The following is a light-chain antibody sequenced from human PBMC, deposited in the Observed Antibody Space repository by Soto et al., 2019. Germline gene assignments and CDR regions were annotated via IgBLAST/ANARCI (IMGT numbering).Light chain of an antibody. Sequence: EIVLTQSPATLPLSPGDRATLSCRASQPVSSYLAWYQQKPGQAPRLLIYDESTRATGSPARFSGSGSGTDFTLTIPSLEPEDFAVYYCQQRSDWPSTFGGGTKVEIK. CDR1: QPVSSY. CDR3: QQRSDWPST. V-gene: IGKV3-11*01. CDR2: DES. J-gene: IGKJ4*01.